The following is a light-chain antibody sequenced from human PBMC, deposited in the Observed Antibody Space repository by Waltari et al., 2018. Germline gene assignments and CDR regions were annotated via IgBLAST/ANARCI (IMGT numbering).Light chain of an antibody. V-gene: IGLV2-14*01. Sequence: QSALTQPASVSGSPGQSITISCTGTSSDVGGHNYLSWYQQHPGKAPKLMIYEVSNRPSGVSNRFSGSKSGNTASLTISGLQAEDEADYYCSSYTSSSLWVFGGGTKLTVL. CDR3: SSYTSSSLWV. CDR1: SSDVGGHNY. J-gene: IGLJ3*02. CDR2: EVS.